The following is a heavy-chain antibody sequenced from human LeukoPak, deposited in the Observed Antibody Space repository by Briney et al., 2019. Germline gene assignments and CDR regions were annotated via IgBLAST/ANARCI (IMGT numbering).Heavy chain of an antibody. CDR2: IYYTGST. V-gene: IGHV4-59*11. D-gene: IGHD1-26*01. J-gene: IGHJ4*02. CDR3: ARSDGAGATDY. Sequence: TLSLTCSVSGGSISSHYWSWMRQPPGKGLEWIGYIYYTGSTDYNPSLKSRVTISVDTSKNQLSLKLSSVTAADVAVYYCARSDGAGATDYWGQGTLVTVSS. CDR1: GGSISSHY.